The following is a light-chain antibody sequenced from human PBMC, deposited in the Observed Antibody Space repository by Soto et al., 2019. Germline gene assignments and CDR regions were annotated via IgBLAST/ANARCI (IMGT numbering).Light chain of an antibody. V-gene: IGLV2-14*01. J-gene: IGLJ1*01. CDR1: SSDVGAYNY. CDR2: EVS. CDR3: SSYTSSSTLDV. Sequence: QSVLTQPASVSGSPGQSITISCTGTSSDVGAYNYVSWYQQHPGKAPKLMIYEVSNRPSGVSNRFSGSKSGNTASLTISGLHAEDEADYYCSSYTSSSTLDVFGTGTKVTAL.